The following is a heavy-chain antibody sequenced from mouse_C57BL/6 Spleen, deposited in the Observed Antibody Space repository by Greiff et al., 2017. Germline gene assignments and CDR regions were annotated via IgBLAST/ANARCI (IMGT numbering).Heavy chain of an antibody. CDR1: GYSFTGYF. CDR3: ARGSNYGEFDY. J-gene: IGHJ2*01. D-gene: IGHD2-5*01. Sequence: EVQLQQPGPELVKPGASVKISCKASGYSFTGYFMNWVMQSHGKSLEWIGRINPYNGDTYYNHKFKGKATLTVDKSSSTAHMELRSLTSEDSAVYYCARGSNYGEFDYWGQGTTLTVSS. CDR2: INPYNGDT. V-gene: IGHV1-20*01.